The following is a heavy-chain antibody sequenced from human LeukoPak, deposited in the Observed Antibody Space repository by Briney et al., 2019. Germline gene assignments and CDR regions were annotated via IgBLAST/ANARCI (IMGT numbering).Heavy chain of an antibody. CDR3: ARSSGYYGSGSYVDP. J-gene: IGHJ5*02. CDR2: IYYSGAT. Sequence: PSETLSLTCTVSGGPISSGDYYWTWIRQPPGKGLEWIGYIYYSGATYYNPSLKSRVTISVDTSKNQFSLKLSSVTAADTAVYYCARSSGYYGSGSYVDPWGQGTLVTVSS. V-gene: IGHV4-30-4*01. CDR1: GGPISSGDYY. D-gene: IGHD3-10*01.